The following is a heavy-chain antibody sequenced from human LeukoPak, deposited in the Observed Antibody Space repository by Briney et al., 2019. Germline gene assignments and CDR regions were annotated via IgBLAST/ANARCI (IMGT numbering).Heavy chain of an antibody. CDR1: GFSFSNYA. D-gene: IGHD2-15*01. J-gene: IGHJ4*02. Sequence: GGSLRLSCAASGFSFSNYAMSWVRQAPARGPEWVSSIRGDGETFYADSVKGRFTISRDNSKNTLYLQMNSLRAEDTARYYCAKQKGYCSGGSCYYSDYWGQGTLVTVSS. V-gene: IGHV3-23*01. CDR2: IRGDGET. CDR3: AKQKGYCSGGSCYYSDY.